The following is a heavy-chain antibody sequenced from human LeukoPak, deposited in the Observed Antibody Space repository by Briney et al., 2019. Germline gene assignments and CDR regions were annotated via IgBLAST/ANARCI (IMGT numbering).Heavy chain of an antibody. V-gene: IGHV3-23*01. J-gene: IGHJ4*02. Sequence: GGSLRLSCVASGFTFSSSGMSWVRQAPGKGLEWVSTISGSGGSTYYADSVKGRFTISRDNSKNTLYLQMNSLRAEDTALYYCAKRAPYYFDYWGQGTLVTVSS. CDR1: GFTFSSSG. CDR2: ISGSGGST. CDR3: AKRAPYYFDY.